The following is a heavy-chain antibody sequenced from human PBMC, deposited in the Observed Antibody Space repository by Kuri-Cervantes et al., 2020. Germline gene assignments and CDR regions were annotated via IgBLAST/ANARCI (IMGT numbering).Heavy chain of an antibody. V-gene: IGHV3-30*03. Sequence: GESLKISCAASGFTFSSYSMNWVRQAPGKGLEWVAVISYDGSNKYYADSVKGRFTISRDNSKNTLYLQMNSLRAEDTAVYYCARAHRMGNYYYYGMDVWGQGTTVTVSS. D-gene: IGHD5-24*01. J-gene: IGHJ6*02. CDR2: ISYDGSNK. CDR3: ARAHRMGNYYYYGMDV. CDR1: GFTFSSYS.